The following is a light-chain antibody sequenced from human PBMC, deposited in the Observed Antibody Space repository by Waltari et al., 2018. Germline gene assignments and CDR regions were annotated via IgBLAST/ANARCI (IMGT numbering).Light chain of an antibody. J-gene: IGLJ2*01. CDR1: STDIGGSKF. Sequence: QSALTQPPSASWSPGQSVTISCTGTSTDIGGSKFVSWFQQHTGKAHKLVIYDVNERPSGVPDRFSGSKSGSTATLTVSGLQAEDEADYYCSSYGGKNNLIFGGGTTLTV. CDR3: SSYGGKNNLI. V-gene: IGLV2-8*01. CDR2: DVN.